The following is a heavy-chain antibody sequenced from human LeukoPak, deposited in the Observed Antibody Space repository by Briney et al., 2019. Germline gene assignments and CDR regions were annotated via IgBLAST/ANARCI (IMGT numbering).Heavy chain of an antibody. CDR2: INYSRST. CDR1: GGSISSDY. D-gene: IGHD3-22*01. J-gene: IGHJ5*02. CDR3: ARQGDYYDSSGYL. V-gene: IGHV4-34*01. Sequence: PSETLSLTCKVSGGSISSDYWSWIRQPPGKGLEWIGEINYSRSTNYNPSLKSRVTISVDTSKNQFSLKLSSVTAADTAVYYCARQGDYYDSSGYLWGQGTLVTVSS.